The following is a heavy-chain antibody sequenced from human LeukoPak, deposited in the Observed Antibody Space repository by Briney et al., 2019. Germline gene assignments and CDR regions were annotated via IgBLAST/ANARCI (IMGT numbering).Heavy chain of an antibody. CDR3: ARGSGKITMVRGVPWYFGL. V-gene: IGHV3-30-3*01. CDR1: GFTFSSYA. Sequence: GRSLRLSCAASGFTFSSYAMHWVRQAPGKGLEWVAVISYDGSNKYYADSVKGRFTISRDNSKNTLYLQMNSLRAEDTAVYYCARGSGKITMVRGVPWYFGLWGRGTLVTVSS. D-gene: IGHD3-10*01. J-gene: IGHJ2*01. CDR2: ISYDGSNK.